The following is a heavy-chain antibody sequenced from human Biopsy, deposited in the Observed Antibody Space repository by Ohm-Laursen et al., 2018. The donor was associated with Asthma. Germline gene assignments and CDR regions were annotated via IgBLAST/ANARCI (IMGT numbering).Heavy chain of an antibody. Sequence: SDTLSLTCTVSGGSITSSSYYWGWIRQPPGKGMEWIGSMYHSGSPYYHPSLKSRATISVDTSKNQLSLKMSSVTAADTAVYFCVRHQYSSSWSTFDYWGQGALVTVPS. J-gene: IGHJ4*02. V-gene: IGHV4-39*01. D-gene: IGHD3-22*01. CDR1: GGSITSSSYY. CDR2: MYHSGSP. CDR3: VRHQYSSSWSTFDY.